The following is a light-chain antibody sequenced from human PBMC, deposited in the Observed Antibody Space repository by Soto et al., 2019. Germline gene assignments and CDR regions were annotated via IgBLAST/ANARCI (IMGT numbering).Light chain of an antibody. V-gene: IGKV3-11*01. CDR1: QSVSSS. J-gene: IGKJ3*01. CDR2: DAS. CDR3: QQRSDSPLT. Sequence: IVLTQSRATLSLSPGERPTLSCRASQSVSSSLAWYQQKPGQAPRLLIYDASNRASGIPARFSGSGSGTDFTLTISSLEPEDFAVYYCQQRSDSPLTFGPGTKVD.